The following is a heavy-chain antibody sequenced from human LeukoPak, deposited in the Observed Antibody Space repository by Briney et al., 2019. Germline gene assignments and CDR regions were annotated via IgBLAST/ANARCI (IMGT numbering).Heavy chain of an antibody. CDR2: ISAYNGNT. CDR3: ARDNRYYDYVWGSYLYFDY. J-gene: IGHJ4*02. V-gene: IGHV1-18*01. Sequence: ASVKVSCKASGYTFTSYGISWVRQAPGQGLEWMGWISAYNGNTNYAQKLQGRATMTTDTSTSTAYMELRSLRSDDTAVYYCARDNRYYDYVWGSYLYFDYWGQGTLVTVSS. D-gene: IGHD3-16*02. CDR1: GYTFTSYG.